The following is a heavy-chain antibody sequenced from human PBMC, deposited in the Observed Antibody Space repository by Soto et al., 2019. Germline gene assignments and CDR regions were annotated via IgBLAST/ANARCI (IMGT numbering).Heavy chain of an antibody. CDR1: GYTFTSYA. CDR3: ARDLGGAVAGSGLDP. CDR2: INAGNGNT. D-gene: IGHD6-19*01. Sequence: ASVKVSCKASGYTFTSYAMHCVRQAPGQRLEWMGWINAGNGNTKYSQKFQGRVTITRDTSASTAYMELSSLRSEDTAVYYCARDLGGAVAGSGLDPWGQGTLVTVSS. J-gene: IGHJ5*02. V-gene: IGHV1-3*01.